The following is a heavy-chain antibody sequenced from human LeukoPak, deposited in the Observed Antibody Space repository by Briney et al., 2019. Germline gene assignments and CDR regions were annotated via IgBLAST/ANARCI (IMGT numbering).Heavy chain of an antibody. V-gene: IGHV1-2*02. D-gene: IGHD3-22*01. J-gene: IGHJ5*02. CDR2: INPNSGGT. CDR1: GYTFTGYY. Sequence: ASVKVSCKASGYTFTGYYMHWVRQAPGQGLEWMGWINPNSGGTNYAQKFQGRVTMTRDTSISTAYMELSRLRSDDTAVYYCARGLGHYYDSSGAITPSWFDPWGQGTLVTVSS. CDR3: ARGLGHYYDSSGAITPSWFDP.